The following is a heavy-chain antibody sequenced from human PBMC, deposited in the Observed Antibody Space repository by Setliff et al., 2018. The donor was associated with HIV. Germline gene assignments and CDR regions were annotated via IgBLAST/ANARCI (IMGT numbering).Heavy chain of an antibody. Sequence: GESLKISCEASGFSFSSYWMSWVRQAPGKGLEWVANIKEDGSEKYYVDSVKGRFTISRDNAKNSLYLQMNSLRAEDTAVYYCARDGAGYSSWAFDIWGQGTMVTVSS. V-gene: IGHV3-7*01. CDR3: ARDGAGYSSWAFDI. J-gene: IGHJ3*02. CDR1: GFSFSSYW. D-gene: IGHD6-6*01. CDR2: IKEDGSEK.